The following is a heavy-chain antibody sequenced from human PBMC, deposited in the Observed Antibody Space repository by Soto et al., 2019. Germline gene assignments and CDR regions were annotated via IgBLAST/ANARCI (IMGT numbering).Heavy chain of an antibody. V-gene: IGHV3-23*01. CDR3: AKEQAHSQADTSSIFDY. CDR1: GFTFSNYP. D-gene: IGHD2-2*01. Sequence: AGGSLRLSCAASGFTFSNYPMTWVRQAPGKGLEWVSSISGSGRSTYYPDSVKGRFTISRDNSKNTFFLHMNSLRAEDTAVYYCAKEQAHSQADTSSIFDYWGQGTLVTVSS. J-gene: IGHJ4*02. CDR2: ISGSGRST.